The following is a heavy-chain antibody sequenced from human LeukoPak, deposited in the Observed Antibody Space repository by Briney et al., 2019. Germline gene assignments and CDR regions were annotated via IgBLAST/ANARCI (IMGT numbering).Heavy chain of an antibody. CDR1: GGSISSYY. D-gene: IGHD5-24*01. CDR3: AREGRYRYGYNEYHSYMDI. CDR2: IYYSGST. V-gene: IGHV4-59*01. J-gene: IGHJ6*03. Sequence: SETLSLTCTVSGGSISSYYWSWIRQPPGKGLEGIGYIYYSGSTNYNPSLKSRVTISVDTSKNQFSLKLSSVTAAETAVYYCAREGRYRYGYNEYHSYMDIWGKGTTVTVSS.